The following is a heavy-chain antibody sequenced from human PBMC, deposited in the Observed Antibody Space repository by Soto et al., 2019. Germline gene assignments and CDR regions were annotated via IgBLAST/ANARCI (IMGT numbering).Heavy chain of an antibody. V-gene: IGHV1-18*04. D-gene: IGHD3-3*01. CDR1: GYTFTSYG. J-gene: IGHJ6*02. Sequence: ASVKVSCKASGYTFTSYGISWVRQAPGQGLEWMGWISAYNGNTNYAQKLQGRVTMTTDTSTSTAYMELRSLRSDDTAVYCCERDLSITIFGVDPYYYYYGMDVWGQGTTVTVSS. CDR3: ERDLSITIFGVDPYYYYYGMDV. CDR2: ISAYNGNT.